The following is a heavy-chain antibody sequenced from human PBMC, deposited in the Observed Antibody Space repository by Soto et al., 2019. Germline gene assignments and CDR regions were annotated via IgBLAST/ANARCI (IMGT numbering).Heavy chain of an antibody. J-gene: IGHJ4*02. CDR1: GFTFSSYA. CDR3: ARVRPSSSWLIDY. D-gene: IGHD6-13*01. V-gene: IGHV3-30-3*01. CDR2: ISYDGSNK. Sequence: PGGSLRLSCAASGFTFSSYAMHWVRQAPGKGLEWVAVISYDGSNKYYADSVKGRFTISRDNSKNTPYLQMNSLRAEDTAVYYCARVRPSSSWLIDYWGQGTLVTVSS.